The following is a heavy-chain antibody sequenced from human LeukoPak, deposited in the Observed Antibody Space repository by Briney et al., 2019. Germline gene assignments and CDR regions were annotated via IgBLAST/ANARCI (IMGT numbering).Heavy chain of an antibody. CDR2: IYYSGST. J-gene: IGHJ4*02. V-gene: IGHV4-30-4*01. Sequence: SETLSLTCTVSGGSISSSDYYWSWIRQPPGKGLEWIGYIYYSGSTYYNPSLKSRVTISVDTSKNQFSLKLSSVTAADTAVYYCARGSGNGSGSYLDYWGQGTLVTVSS. CDR3: ARGSGNGSGSYLDY. D-gene: IGHD3-10*01. CDR1: GGSISSSDYY.